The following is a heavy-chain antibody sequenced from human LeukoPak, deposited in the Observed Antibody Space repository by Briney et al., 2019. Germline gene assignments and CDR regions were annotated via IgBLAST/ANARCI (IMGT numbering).Heavy chain of an antibody. CDR3: AKEFNRGLPDY. CDR2: ISYDGSNE. CDR1: GFTFSTYG. J-gene: IGHJ4*02. V-gene: IGHV3-30*18. D-gene: IGHD2-21*01. Sequence: PGGPLRLSCAASGFTFSTYGMHWVRQAPGKGLEWVAVISYDGSNEYYADSVKGRFTISRDNSKNTLYLQMSSLRAEDTAVYYCAKEFNRGLPDYWGQGTLVTVSS.